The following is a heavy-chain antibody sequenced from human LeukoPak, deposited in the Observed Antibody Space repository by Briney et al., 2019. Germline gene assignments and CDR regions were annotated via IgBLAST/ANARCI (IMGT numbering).Heavy chain of an antibody. V-gene: IGHV3-21*01. CDR2: ISSSSSYI. Sequence: GGSLRLSCAASGFTVSSNYMSWVRQAPGKGLEWVSSISSSSSYIYYADSVKGRFTISRDNAKNSLYLQMNSLRAEDTAVYYCAKEHGEFDLWGRGTLVTVSS. D-gene: IGHD7-27*01. CDR1: GFTVSSNY. J-gene: IGHJ2*01. CDR3: AKEHGEFDL.